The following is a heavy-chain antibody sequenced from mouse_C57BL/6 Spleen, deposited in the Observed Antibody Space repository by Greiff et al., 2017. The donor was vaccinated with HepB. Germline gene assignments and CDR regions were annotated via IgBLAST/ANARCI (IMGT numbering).Heavy chain of an antibody. V-gene: IGHV5-16*01. CDR3: ARAYYSNSFDV. CDR1: GFTFSDYY. Sequence: EVQLVESEGGLVQPGSSMKLSCTASGFTFSDYYMAWVRQVPEKGLEWVANINYDGSSTYYLDSLKSRFIISRDNAKNILYLQMSSLKSEDTATYYCARAYYSNSFDVWGTGTTVTVSS. CDR2: INYDGSST. D-gene: IGHD2-5*01. J-gene: IGHJ1*03.